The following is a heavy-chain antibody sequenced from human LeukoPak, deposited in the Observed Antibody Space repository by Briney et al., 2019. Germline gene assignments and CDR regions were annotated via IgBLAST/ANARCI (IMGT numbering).Heavy chain of an antibody. D-gene: IGHD3-22*01. Sequence: GGSLRLSCAASGFTFSSYAMSWVRQAPGKGLEWVSAISGSGGSTYYADSVKGRFTISRDNSKNTLYLQMSSLRAEDTAVYYCANRGGYYYDSSGYNGAFDIWGQGTMVTVSS. CDR2: ISGSGGST. V-gene: IGHV3-23*01. J-gene: IGHJ3*02. CDR3: ANRGGYYYDSSGYNGAFDI. CDR1: GFTFSSYA.